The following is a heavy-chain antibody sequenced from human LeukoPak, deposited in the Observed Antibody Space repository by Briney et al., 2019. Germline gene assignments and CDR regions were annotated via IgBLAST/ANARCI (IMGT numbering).Heavy chain of an antibody. D-gene: IGHD6-13*01. CDR1: GGSINFYY. CDR3: ARGIADPYSFDS. J-gene: IGHJ4*02. CDR2: IYSTGST. V-gene: IGHV4-4*07. Sequence: SETLSLTCAVSGGSINFYYWSWIRQPAGKGLEWIGRIYSTGSTNYSPSLKSRVTMSVDKSKNQFSLNLSSVTAADTAVYYCARGIADPYSFDSWGQGTLVTVSS.